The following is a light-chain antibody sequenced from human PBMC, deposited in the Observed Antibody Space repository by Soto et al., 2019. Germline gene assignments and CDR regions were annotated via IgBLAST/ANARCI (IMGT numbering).Light chain of an antibody. CDR2: DAS. J-gene: IGKJ1*01. CDR3: QQRNNWPPWT. Sequence: EIVLTQSPATLSLSPGERATLSCRASQSVSNYLAWYQQKPGQAPRLLIYDASNRATGIPARFSGSGTGTDFTLTISSLEPEDFAVYYCQQRNNWPPWTFGQGTKVEIK. CDR1: QSVSNY. V-gene: IGKV3-11*01.